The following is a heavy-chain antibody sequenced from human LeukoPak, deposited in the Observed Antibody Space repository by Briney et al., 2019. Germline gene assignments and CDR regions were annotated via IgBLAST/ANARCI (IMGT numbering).Heavy chain of an antibody. CDR2: IKSKPAGGTI. Sequence: PGGSLRLSCTASGFTFSNAWMTWVRQAPGKGLEWVGRIKSKPAGGTIDYAAPVKGRFTISRDDSKNTLYLQMNSLKTEDTAVYYCTTDLTSTVTDYWGQGTLVTVSS. J-gene: IGHJ4*02. CDR3: TTDLTSTVTDY. CDR1: GFTFSNAW. V-gene: IGHV3-15*01. D-gene: IGHD4-17*01.